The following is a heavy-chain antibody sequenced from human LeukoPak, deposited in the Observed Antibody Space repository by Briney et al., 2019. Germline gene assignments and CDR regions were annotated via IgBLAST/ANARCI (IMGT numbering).Heavy chain of an antibody. CDR2: INPNTGGT. J-gene: IGHJ4*02. V-gene: IGHV1-2*02. Sequence: ASVKVSCKASGYTFTGYNMHWVRQAPGQGLEWMGWINPNTGGTKYAQKFQGRVTMTRDTSISTAYMELSRLRSDDTAVYYCARGGPYGLELRILGYWGQGTLVTVSS. D-gene: IGHD1-7*01. CDR3: ARGGPYGLELRILGY. CDR1: GYTFTGYN.